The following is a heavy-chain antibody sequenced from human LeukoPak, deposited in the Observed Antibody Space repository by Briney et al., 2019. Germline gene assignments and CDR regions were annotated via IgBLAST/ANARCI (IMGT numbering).Heavy chain of an antibody. CDR3: ARDYYDSSGYPERDYYYGMDV. CDR1: GFTFSDYY. D-gene: IGHD3-22*01. J-gene: IGHJ6*02. Sequence: GGSLRLSCAASGFTFSDYYMSWIRQAPGKGLEWVSYIGSSGSTIYYADSVKGRFTISRDNAKNSLYLQMNSLRAEDTAVYYCARDYYDSSGYPERDYYYGMDVWGQGTTVTVSS. V-gene: IGHV3-11*01. CDR2: IGSSGSTI.